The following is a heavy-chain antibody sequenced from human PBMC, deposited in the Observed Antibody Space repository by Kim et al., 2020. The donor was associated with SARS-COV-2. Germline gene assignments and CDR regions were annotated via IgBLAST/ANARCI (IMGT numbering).Heavy chain of an antibody. J-gene: IGHJ6*02. Sequence: QDGSEKNYVDSVKGLFTISRDNAKNSLYLQMNSLRAEDTAVYYCARDLDVWGQGTTVTVSS. V-gene: IGHV3-7*01. CDR2: QDGSEK. CDR3: ARDLDV.